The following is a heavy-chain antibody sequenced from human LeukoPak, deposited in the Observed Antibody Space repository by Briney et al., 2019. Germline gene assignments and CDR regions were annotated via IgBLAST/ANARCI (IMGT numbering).Heavy chain of an antibody. CDR1: GGTFSSYA. J-gene: IGHJ4*02. CDR2: INPSGGST. V-gene: IGHV1-46*01. Sequence: ASVKVSCKASGGTFSSYAISWVRQAPGQGLEWMGIINPSGGSTSYAQKFQGRVTMTRDTSTSTVYMELSSLRSEDTAVYYCASARYSSGFDYWGQGTLVTVSS. CDR3: ASARYSSGFDY. D-gene: IGHD6-19*01.